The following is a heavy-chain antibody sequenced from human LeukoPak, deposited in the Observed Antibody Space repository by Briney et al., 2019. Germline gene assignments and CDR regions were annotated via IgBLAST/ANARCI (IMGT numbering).Heavy chain of an antibody. J-gene: IGHJ6*02. CDR3: VKGSGTNDYGMDT. CDR1: GFTFDRCG. V-gene: IGHV3-30*18. CDR2: IVYDGSHQ. Sequence: PGRSLRLSCAASGFTFDRCGMHWVRRAPGKGLEWVAVIVYDGSHQYYTDSVKGRFTISRDNSKNTVFLQMDSLRAEDTGVYYCVKGSGTNDYGMDTWGQGTTVTVPS. D-gene: IGHD3-10*01.